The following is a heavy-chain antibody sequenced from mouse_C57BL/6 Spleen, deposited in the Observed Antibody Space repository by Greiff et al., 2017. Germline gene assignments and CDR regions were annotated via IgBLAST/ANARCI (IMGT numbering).Heavy chain of an antibody. CDR2: ISGGGGNT. CDR3: ARPGWLLQFAY. CDR1: GFTFSSYT. V-gene: IGHV5-9*01. Sequence: EVKVEESGGGLVKPGGSLKLSCAASGFTFSSYTVSWVRQTPEKRLEWVATISGGGGNTYYPDSVKGRFTISRDNAKNTLYLQMSSLRSEDTALYYCARPGWLLQFAYWGQGTLVTVSA. J-gene: IGHJ3*01. D-gene: IGHD2-3*01.